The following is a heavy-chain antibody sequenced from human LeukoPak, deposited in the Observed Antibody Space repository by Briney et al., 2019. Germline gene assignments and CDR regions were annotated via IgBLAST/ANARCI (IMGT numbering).Heavy chain of an antibody. Sequence: SETNYADSVKGRFTISRDNSKNTLYLQMNSLRAEDTAVYYCARDRGDYGDEYFQHWGQGTLVTVSS. J-gene: IGHJ1*01. V-gene: IGHV3-30*01. CDR2: SET. D-gene: IGHD4-17*01. CDR3: ARDRGDYGDEYFQH.